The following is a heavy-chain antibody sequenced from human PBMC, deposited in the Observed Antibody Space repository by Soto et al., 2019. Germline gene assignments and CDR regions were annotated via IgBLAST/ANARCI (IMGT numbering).Heavy chain of an antibody. Sequence: TGGSLRLSCAASGFTFSTYTMNWVRQAPGKGLEWVSGIGCCSGSGTYYADFVKGRFTISRDNSKNMVFLQINGLRAEDTAVYYCAKDRQPDGILTFDSWGQGTPVTVSS. CDR2: IGCCSGSGT. V-gene: IGHV3-23*01. J-gene: IGHJ4*02. D-gene: IGHD3-9*01. CDR1: GFTFSTYT. CDR3: AKDRQPDGILTFDS.